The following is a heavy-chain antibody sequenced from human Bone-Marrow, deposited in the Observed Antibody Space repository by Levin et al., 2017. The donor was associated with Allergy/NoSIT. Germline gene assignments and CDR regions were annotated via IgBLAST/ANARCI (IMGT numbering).Heavy chain of an antibody. J-gene: IGHJ6*02. CDR2: IGWNSGSL. CDR1: GFTFDDYA. Sequence: GGSLRLSCAASGFTFDDYAMHWVRQAPGKGLEWVSGIGWNSGSLDYADSVKGRFTISRDNAKNSLYLEMNSLRAEDTALYFCAKDSGAKQTHGFPGSIVVVAATPSNGMDVWGQGTTVTVSS. CDR3: AKDSGAKQTHGFPGSIVVVAATPSNGMDV. D-gene: IGHD2-21*02. V-gene: IGHV3-9*01.